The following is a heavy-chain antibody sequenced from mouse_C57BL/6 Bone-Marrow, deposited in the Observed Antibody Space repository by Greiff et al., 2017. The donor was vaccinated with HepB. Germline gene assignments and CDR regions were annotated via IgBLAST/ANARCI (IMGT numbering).Heavy chain of an antibody. J-gene: IGHJ3*01. CDR1: GFTFSSYA. V-gene: IGHV5-4*01. Sequence: EVQLQESGGGLVKPGGSLKLSCAASGFTFSSYAMSWVRQTPEKRLEWVATISDGGSYTYYPDNVKGRFTISRDNAKNNLYLQMSHLKSEDTAMYYWARDDYFLFAYWGQGTLVTVSA. CDR3: ARDDYFLFAY. D-gene: IGHD2-4*01. CDR2: ISDGGSYT.